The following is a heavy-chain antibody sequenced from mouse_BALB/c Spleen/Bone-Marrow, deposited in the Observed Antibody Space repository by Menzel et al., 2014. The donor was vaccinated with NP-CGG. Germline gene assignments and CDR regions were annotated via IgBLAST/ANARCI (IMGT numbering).Heavy chain of an antibody. CDR3: ARDRGGNYGYAMDY. CDR1: GFSLTSYG. CDR2: IWPGGST. V-gene: IGHV2-9*02. Sequence: VQLQQSGPGLVSPSQSLSITCTVSGFSLTSYGVHWVRQSPGKGLEWLGVIWPGGSTNYNSALMSRLTISKDNSKSQVFLKMNSLQTDDTAIYYCARDRGGNYGYAMDYWGQGTSVTVSS. D-gene: IGHD2-1*01. J-gene: IGHJ4*01.